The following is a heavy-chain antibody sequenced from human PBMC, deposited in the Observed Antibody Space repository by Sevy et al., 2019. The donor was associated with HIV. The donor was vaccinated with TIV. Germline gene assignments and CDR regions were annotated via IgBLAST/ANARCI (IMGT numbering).Heavy chain of an antibody. CDR3: ARYRSAYGDYATGSFDS. V-gene: IGHV4-61*01. CDR2: IFYSGST. D-gene: IGHD4-17*01. Sequence: SETLSLTCSVSGGSVTSDSYYWSWIRQPPGKGLEWIASIFYSGSTNYNSSLKSRVTMSVDTSKNQFSLRASAVTAADTAVYYCARYRSAYGDYATGSFDSWGQGTLVTVSS. CDR1: GGSVTSDSYY. J-gene: IGHJ4*02.